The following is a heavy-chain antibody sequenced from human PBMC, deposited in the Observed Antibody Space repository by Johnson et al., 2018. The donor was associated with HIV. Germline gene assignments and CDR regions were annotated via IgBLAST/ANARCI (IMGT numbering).Heavy chain of an antibody. V-gene: IGHV3-30*02. D-gene: IGHD6-6*01. J-gene: IGHJ3*02. CDR2: IRYDGSNK. Sequence: QVQLVESGGGVVQPGGSLRLSCAASGFTFSSYGMHWVHQAPGKGLEWVAFIRYDGSNKYYADSVKGRFTISRDNSKNTLYLQMNSLRAEDTAVYYCAREPRIAAFRDAFDIWGQGTMVTVSS. CDR1: GFTFSSYG. CDR3: AREPRIAAFRDAFDI.